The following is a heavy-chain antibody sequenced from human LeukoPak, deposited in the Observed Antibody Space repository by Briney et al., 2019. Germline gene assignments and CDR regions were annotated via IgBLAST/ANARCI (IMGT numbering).Heavy chain of an antibody. CDR1: GYTFTGYY. CDR2: INPNSGGT. Sequence: ASVKVSCKASGYTFTGYYMHWVRQAPGQGLEWMGRINPNSGGTNYAQKFQGRVTMTRDTSISTAYMELSRLRSDDTAVYYCARDYSSGWYVGVYWGQGTLVTASS. CDR3: ARDYSSGWYVGVY. D-gene: IGHD6-19*01. V-gene: IGHV1-2*06. J-gene: IGHJ4*02.